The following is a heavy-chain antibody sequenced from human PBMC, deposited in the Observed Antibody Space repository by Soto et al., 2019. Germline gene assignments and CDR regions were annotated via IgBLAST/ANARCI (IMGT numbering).Heavy chain of an antibody. D-gene: IGHD6-13*01. CDR1: GDSIRSSSY. J-gene: IGHJ6*02. CDR3: RRSSRYSTDV. CDR2: IYSTGNT. V-gene: IGHV4-39*01. Sequence: SETLSLTCTVSGDSIRSSSYWGWIRQPPGKGLEWIGSIYSTGNTYYNPSLNSQVTISVDTPKNQFSLNVISVTAADTAVYYCRRSSRYSTDVWGQGTTVTVSS.